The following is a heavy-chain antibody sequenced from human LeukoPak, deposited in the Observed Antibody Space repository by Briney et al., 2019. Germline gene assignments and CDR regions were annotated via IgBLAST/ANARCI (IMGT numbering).Heavy chain of an antibody. D-gene: IGHD6-6*01. J-gene: IGHJ3*02. CDR1: GGSISSGGYY. CDR2: IYHSGST. V-gene: IGHV4-30-2*01. CDR3: ARTRSIAASPHRAFDI. Sequence: SETLSVNCTVSGGSISSGGYYWSWIRQPPGKGLEWIGYIYHSGSTYYNPSLKSRVTISVDRSKNQFSLKLSSVTAADTAVYYCARTRSIAASPHRAFDIWGQGTMVTVSS.